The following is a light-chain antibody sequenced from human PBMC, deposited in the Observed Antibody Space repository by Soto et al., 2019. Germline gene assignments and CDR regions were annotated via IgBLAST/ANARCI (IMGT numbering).Light chain of an antibody. CDR1: QDIDIY. CDR3: QQYEHPPRT. J-gene: IGKJ1*01. CDR2: GAS. V-gene: IGKV1-33*01. Sequence: DFQMTPSPSSLSASVGDRVTITCQASQDIDIYLNWYQQKPGKAPKLLIHGASNLETGVPSRFSGSRSGTAFTFTISSLQPEDMGTYSCQQYEHPPRTFGQGNKVEIK.